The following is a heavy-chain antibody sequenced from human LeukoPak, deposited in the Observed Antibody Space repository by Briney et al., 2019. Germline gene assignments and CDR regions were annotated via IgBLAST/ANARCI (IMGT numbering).Heavy chain of an antibody. V-gene: IGHV1-2*02. Sequence: ASVKVSCKASGYTFTSYYMHWVRQAPGQGLEWMGWINPNSGGTNYAQKFQGRVTMTRDTSISTAYMELSRLRSDDTAVYYCARDRVVATTYYYYHMDVWGKGTAVTISS. CDR1: GYTFTSYY. CDR3: ARDRVVATTYYYYHMDV. J-gene: IGHJ6*03. CDR2: INPNSGGT. D-gene: IGHD5-12*01.